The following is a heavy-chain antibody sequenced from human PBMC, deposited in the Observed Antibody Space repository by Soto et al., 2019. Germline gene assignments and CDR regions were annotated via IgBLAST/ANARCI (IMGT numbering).Heavy chain of an antibody. Sequence: SETLSLTCTVSGGSISSSSYYWGWIRQPPGKGLEWIGSIYYSGSTYYNPSLKSRVTISVDTSKNQFSLKLSSVTAADTAVYYCAKDSGYNYGYLRRCDPWAQGTLVTVS. CDR1: GGSISSSSYY. CDR2: IYYSGST. D-gene: IGHD5-18*01. J-gene: IGHJ5*02. CDR3: AKDSGYNYGYLRRCDP. V-gene: IGHV4-39*07.